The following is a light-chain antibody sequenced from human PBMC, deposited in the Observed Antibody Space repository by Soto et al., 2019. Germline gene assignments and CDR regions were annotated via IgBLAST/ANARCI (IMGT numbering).Light chain of an antibody. CDR1: QIVGGDT. J-gene: IGKJ1*01. CDR3: QQYGSSPPWT. V-gene: IGKV3-20*01. CDR2: GAS. Sequence: EILLTQSPGTLSLSPGERATLSCRASQIVGGDTLAWFQQRPGQAPRLVIYGASNRAAGIPDRFSGSGSGTDFTLTVSRLEPEDFAMYYCQQYGSSPPWTFGQGTKVDIK.